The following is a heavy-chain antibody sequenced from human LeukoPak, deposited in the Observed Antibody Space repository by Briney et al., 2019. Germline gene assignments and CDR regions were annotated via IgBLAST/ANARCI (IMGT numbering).Heavy chain of an antibody. CDR2: IYYSGST. V-gene: IGHV4-59*01. D-gene: IGHD6-13*01. Sequence: SETLSLTCAVYGGSFSGYYWSWIRQPPGKGLEWIGYIYYSGSTNYNPSLKSRVTISVDTSKNQFSLKLSSVTAADTAVYYCARVLSGSSWYPYYYMDVWGKGTTVTISS. CDR1: GGSFSGYY. CDR3: ARVLSGSSWYPYYYMDV. J-gene: IGHJ6*03.